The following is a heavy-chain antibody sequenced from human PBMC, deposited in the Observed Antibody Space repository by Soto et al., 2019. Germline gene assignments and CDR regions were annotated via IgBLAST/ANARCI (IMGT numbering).Heavy chain of an antibody. CDR1: GYTFTSYY. J-gene: IGHJ4*02. CDR3: GRDLTLAYYDILTGYSMGFDY. Sequence: ASVKVSCKASGYTFTSYYMHWVRQAPGQGLEWMGIINPSGGSTSYAQKLQGRDNMNRDTSTSTVYKELSSLRSEDTAVYYYGRDLTLAYYDILTGYSMGFDYWGQGTLVTVSS. CDR2: INPSGGST. D-gene: IGHD3-9*01. V-gene: IGHV1-46*03.